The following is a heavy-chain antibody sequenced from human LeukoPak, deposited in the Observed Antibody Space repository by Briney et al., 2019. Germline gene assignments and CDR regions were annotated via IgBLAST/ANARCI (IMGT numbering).Heavy chain of an antibody. CDR1: GYTFTSYG. J-gene: IGHJ4*02. D-gene: IGHD3-22*01. CDR3: ARDFEVVKPTPNGY. Sequence: ASVKVSCKASGYTFTSYGISWVRQAPGQGLEWMGWISAYNGNTNYAQKLQGRVTMTTDTSTSTAYMELRSLRSDDTAVYYCARDFEVVKPTPNGYWGQGTLVTVSS. CDR2: ISAYNGNT. V-gene: IGHV1-18*01.